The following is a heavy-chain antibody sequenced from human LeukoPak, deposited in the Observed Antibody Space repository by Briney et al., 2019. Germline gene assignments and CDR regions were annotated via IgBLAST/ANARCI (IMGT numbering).Heavy chain of an antibody. CDR1: GFTFSSYG. J-gene: IGHJ4*02. V-gene: IGHV3-NL1*01. Sequence: GGSLRLSCAASGFTFSSYGMHWVRQAPGKGLEWVSVIYSGGSTYYADSVKGRFTISRDNSKNTLYLQMNSLRAEDTAVYYCARVQGHTMVREYYFDYWGQGTLVTVSS. CDR2: IYSGGST. CDR3: ARVQGHTMVREYYFDY. D-gene: IGHD3-10*01.